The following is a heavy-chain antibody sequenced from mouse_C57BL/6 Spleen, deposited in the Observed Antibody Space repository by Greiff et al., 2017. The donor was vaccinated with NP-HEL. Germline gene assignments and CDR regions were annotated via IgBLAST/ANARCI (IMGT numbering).Heavy chain of an antibody. Sequence: EVMLVESGGGLVQPKGSLKLSCAASGFSFNTYAMNWVRQAPGPGLEWVARIRSKSNNYATYYADSVKDRFTISRDDAESMLYLQMNNLRTEDTAMYYCVRDDYDAAYWGQGTLVTVSA. CDR1: GFSFNTYA. CDR3: VRDDYDAAY. V-gene: IGHV10-1*01. J-gene: IGHJ3*01. D-gene: IGHD2-4*01. CDR2: IRSKSNNYAT.